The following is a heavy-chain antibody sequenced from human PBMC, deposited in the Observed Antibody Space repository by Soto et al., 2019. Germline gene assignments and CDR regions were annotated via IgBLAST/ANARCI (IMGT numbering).Heavy chain of an antibody. Sequence: SETLSLTCTVSGGSIISSSYYWGWIREPAGKGLEWIGSIYYSGSTYYNPSLKSRVTISVDTSKNQFSLKLSSVTAADTAVYYCARQDGGWDYYYYYGMDVWGQGTTVTVSS. CDR3: ARQDGGWDYYYYYGMDV. D-gene: IGHD6-19*01. V-gene: IGHV4-39*01. CDR1: GGSIISSSYY. J-gene: IGHJ6*02. CDR2: IYYSGST.